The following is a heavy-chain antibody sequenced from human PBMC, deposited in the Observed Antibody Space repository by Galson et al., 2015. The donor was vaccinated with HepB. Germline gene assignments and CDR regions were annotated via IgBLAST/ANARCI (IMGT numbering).Heavy chain of an antibody. CDR2: ISSSSSYI. Sequence: SLRLSCAASGFTFSSYSMNWVRQAPGKGLEWVSSISSSSSYIYYADSVKGRFTISRDNAKNSLYLQMDSLRAEDTAVYYCARDDTGGFDYWGQGTLVTVSS. D-gene: IGHD3-10*01. V-gene: IGHV3-21*01. CDR1: GFTFSSYS. CDR3: ARDDTGGFDY. J-gene: IGHJ4*02.